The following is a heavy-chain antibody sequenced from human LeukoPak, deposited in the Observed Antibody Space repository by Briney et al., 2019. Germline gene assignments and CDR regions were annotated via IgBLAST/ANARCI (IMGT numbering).Heavy chain of an antibody. D-gene: IGHD1-26*01. CDR1: GFTFSSYA. CDR2: ISGSGGRT. V-gene: IGHV3-23*01. J-gene: IGHJ4*02. CDR3: AKWPEGATPKFHY. Sequence: RTGGSLRLSCAASGFTFSSYAMSWIRQAPGKGLEWVSTISGSGGRTYYSDSVRGRFTISRENSKNTLHLQMDSLRAEDTAIYYCAKWPEGATPKFHYWGQGTLVSVSS.